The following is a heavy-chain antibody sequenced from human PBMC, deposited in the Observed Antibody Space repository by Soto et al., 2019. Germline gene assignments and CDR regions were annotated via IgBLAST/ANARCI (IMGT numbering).Heavy chain of an antibody. V-gene: IGHV3-23*01. CDR1: VFIFSDDN. CDR3: AKDGYGKGDY. CDR2: ISGSGGDT. J-gene: IGHJ4*02. Sequence: GSLRLSCRASVFIFSDDNMNWVRQAPGKGLEWVSGISGSGGDTFYADSVRGRFTISRDNSKSTVYLQMSSLRADDTAIYYCAKDGYGKGDYWGQGTQVPVSS. D-gene: IGHD5-18*01.